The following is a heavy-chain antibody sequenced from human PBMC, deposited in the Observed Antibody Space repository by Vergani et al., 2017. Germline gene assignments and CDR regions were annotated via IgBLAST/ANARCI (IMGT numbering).Heavy chain of an antibody. D-gene: IGHD3-3*01. Sequence: EVQLLESGGGLVQPGGSLRLSCAASGFTFSSYAMSWVRQAPGKGLEWVSAISGSGGSTYYADSVKGRFTISRDNSKNTLYLQMKSVRAEDTAVYYCAKEGVMLVAYYDFWSGATGYYMDVWGKGTTVTVSS. CDR1: GFTFSSYA. CDR2: ISGSGGST. CDR3: AKEGVMLVAYYDFWSGATGYYMDV. J-gene: IGHJ6*03. V-gene: IGHV3-23*01.